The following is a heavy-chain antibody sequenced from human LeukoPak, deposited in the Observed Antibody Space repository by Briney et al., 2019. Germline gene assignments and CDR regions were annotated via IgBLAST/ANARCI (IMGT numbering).Heavy chain of an antibody. J-gene: IGHJ4*02. V-gene: IGHV1-8*03. CDR2: MNPNSGNT. CDR3: ARATTWSGNFYYFDY. Sequence: ASVKVSCKASGYTFTSYDINWVRQAPGQGLERMGWMNPNSGNTGYAQKFQGRVTITRNTSISTAYMELSSLRSEDTAVYYCARATTWSGNFYYFDYWGQGILVTVSS. D-gene: IGHD3-3*01. CDR1: GYTFTSYD.